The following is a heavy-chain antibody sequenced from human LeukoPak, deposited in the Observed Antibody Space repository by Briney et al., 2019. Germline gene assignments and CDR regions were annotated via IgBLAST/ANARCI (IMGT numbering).Heavy chain of an antibody. Sequence: SETLSLTCTVSGGSISSSSHYWGWIRQPPGKGLEWIGSIYYSRSTYYNPSLKSRVTISVDTSKNQFSLKLSSVTAADTAVYYCASRTIPAAIGSWFDPWGQGTLVTVSS. J-gene: IGHJ5*02. CDR2: IYYSRST. CDR1: GGSISSSSHY. CDR3: ASRTIPAAIGSWFDP. D-gene: IGHD2-2*01. V-gene: IGHV4-39*01.